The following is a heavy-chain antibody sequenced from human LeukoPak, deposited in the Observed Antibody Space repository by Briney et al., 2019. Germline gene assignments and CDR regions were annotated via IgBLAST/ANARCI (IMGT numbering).Heavy chain of an antibody. D-gene: IGHD4-17*01. CDR1: GGSISSYY. Sequence: SETLPLTCTVSGGSISSYYWSWIRQPPGKGLEWIGYIYHTGSTSYNPSLKGRVTISVDTSKNQFSLKLSSVTAADTAVYYCARGLNRNDYGDYGYWGQGTLVTVSS. V-gene: IGHV4-59*01. CDR3: ARGLNRNDYGDYGY. J-gene: IGHJ4*02. CDR2: IYHTGST.